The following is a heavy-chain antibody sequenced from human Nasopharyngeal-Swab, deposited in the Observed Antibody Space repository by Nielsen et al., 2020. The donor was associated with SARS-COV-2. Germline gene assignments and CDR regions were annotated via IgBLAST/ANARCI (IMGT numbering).Heavy chain of an antibody. D-gene: IGHD3-16*01. V-gene: IGHV1-24*01. CDR1: GSTLTEIS. J-gene: IGHJ4*02. CDR3: AASQWGEYFDY. CDR2: FDPEDGET. Sequence: ASVKVSCKVSGSTLTEISMHWVRQAHGRGLEWMGGFDPEDGETIYAQKFQGRVTMTEDTSIDTAYMELRSLRSEDTAMYYCAASQWGEYFDYWGQGTLVSVSS.